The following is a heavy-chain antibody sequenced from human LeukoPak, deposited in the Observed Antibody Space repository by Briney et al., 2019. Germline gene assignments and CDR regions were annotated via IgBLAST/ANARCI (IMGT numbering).Heavy chain of an antibody. CDR2: ISYNSDTI. D-gene: IGHD2-21*02. V-gene: IGHV3-9*01. J-gene: IGHJ2*01. CDR1: GFTFDDYA. Sequence: GGSLRLSCAASGFTFDDYAMHWVRQAPGKGLEWVSGISYNSDTIAYADSVKGRFTVSRDNAKNSLYLQMNSLRAEDTALYYCAKDYCGGDCYSGWYFDLWGRGTLVTVSS. CDR3: AKDYCGGDCYSGWYFDL.